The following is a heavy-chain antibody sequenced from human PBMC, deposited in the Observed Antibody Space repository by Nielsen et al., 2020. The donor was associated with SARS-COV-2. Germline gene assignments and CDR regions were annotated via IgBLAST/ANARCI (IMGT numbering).Heavy chain of an antibody. Sequence: SVTLSCHSSVYTFTSSCISWVLQAPGQGLEWMVWISAYNGNTNYAQKLQGRVTMTTDTSTSTAYMELRSLRSDDTAVYYCARGDNTVTTYYFDYWGQGTLVTVSS. CDR2: ISAYNGNT. CDR3: ARGDNTVTTYYFDY. V-gene: IGHV1-18*04. D-gene: IGHD4-11*01. J-gene: IGHJ4*02. CDR1: VYTFTSSC.